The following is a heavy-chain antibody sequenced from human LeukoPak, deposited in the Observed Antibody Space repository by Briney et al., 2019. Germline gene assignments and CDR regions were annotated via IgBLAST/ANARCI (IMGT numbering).Heavy chain of an antibody. CDR3: ARMRAAMAYYYDGMDV. V-gene: IGHV4-34*01. CDR2: INHSGST. CDR1: GGSFSGYY. Sequence: PSETLSLTCAVSGGSFSGYYWSWVRQPPGKGLEWIVEINHSGSTNYNPSLKSRVTISPDTSKNQFSLKLSSVTAADTAVYYCARMRAAMAYYYDGMDVWGKGTTVTVSS. J-gene: IGHJ6*04. D-gene: IGHD5-18*01.